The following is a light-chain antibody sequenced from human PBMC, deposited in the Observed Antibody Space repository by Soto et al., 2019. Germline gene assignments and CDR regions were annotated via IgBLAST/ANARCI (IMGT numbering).Light chain of an antibody. CDR2: NAA. Sequence: EIVLTQSPGTLSLSPGGRATLSCRASQSVSNNFLAWYQQKPGQAPRLLIYNAATRATGIPDRFSGSGSGTDFTLTISRLEPEDFAVYHCQQYASSLLTFGGWTKVEIK. V-gene: IGKV3-20*01. CDR1: QSVSNNF. J-gene: IGKJ4*01. CDR3: QQYASSLLT.